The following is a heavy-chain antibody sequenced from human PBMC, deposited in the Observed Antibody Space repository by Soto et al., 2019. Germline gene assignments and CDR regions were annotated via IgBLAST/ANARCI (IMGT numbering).Heavy chain of an antibody. Sequence: PGGSLRLSCAASGFTFSSYAMHWVRQAPGKGLEWVAVISYDGSNKYYADSVKGRFTISRDNSKNTLYLQMNSLRAEDTAVYYCAREPHGFLEESSVFAFDVWGQGTMVTVSS. CDR2: ISYDGSNK. CDR3: AREPHGFLEESSVFAFDV. V-gene: IGHV3-30-3*01. D-gene: IGHD3-3*01. CDR1: GFTFSSYA. J-gene: IGHJ3*01.